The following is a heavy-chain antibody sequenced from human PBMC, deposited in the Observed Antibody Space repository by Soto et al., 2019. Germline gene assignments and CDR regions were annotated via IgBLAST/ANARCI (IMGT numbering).Heavy chain of an antibody. Sequence: QVQLQQWGAGLLKPSETLSLTCAVYGGSFSGYYWSWIRQPPGKGLEWIGEINHSRSTNYNPSLKRRVTISVDTSKNQCSLKLSSVTAADTAVYYCADGYSYGYWGQGTLVTVSS. CDR1: GGSFSGYY. CDR3: ADGYSYGY. J-gene: IGHJ4*02. D-gene: IGHD5-18*01. V-gene: IGHV4-34*01. CDR2: INHSRST.